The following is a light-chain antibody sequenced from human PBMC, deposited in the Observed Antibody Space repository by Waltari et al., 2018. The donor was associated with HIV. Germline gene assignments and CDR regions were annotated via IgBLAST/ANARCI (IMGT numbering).Light chain of an antibody. CDR2: DVS. CDR3: CSYAGSSTWV. V-gene: IGLV2-23*02. Sequence: QSALPQPASVSGSPGQPITLSRPGTRSDAESYTSFPWYQQHPGKAPNLIIYDVSKRPSVVSKHFSGSKSGNTASLTVSGLQAEDEADYYCCSYAGSSTWVFGGGTRLTVL. J-gene: IGLJ3*02. CDR1: RSDAESYTS.